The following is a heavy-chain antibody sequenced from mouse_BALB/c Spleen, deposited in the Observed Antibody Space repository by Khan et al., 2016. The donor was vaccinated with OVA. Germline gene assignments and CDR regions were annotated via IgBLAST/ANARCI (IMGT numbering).Heavy chain of an antibody. CDR2: ISPGSGDT. CDR3: ARENYFGCAFAY. J-gene: IGHJ3*01. D-gene: IGHD1-2*01. CDR1: GYTFTDYY. Sequence: QVQLQQSGAELARPGASVKLSCKASGYTFTDYYINWVKLRNGQGIEWIGEISPGSGDTYYNERFKGKATLIADKSSSTAYMQLSSLTSAASSDYFGARENYFGCAFAYWGQGTLVTVSA. V-gene: IGHV1-77*01.